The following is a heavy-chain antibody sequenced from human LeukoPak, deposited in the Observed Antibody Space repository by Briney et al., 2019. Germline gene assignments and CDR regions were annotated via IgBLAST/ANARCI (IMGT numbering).Heavy chain of an antibody. CDR2: ISGSTNYM. Sequence: PGGSLRLSCAASGFTVSSNFMSWVRQAPGKGLEWVSSISGSTNYMFYADSVKGRFTISRDNAKNSLYLHMNSLRAEDTAVYYCAGGGGSYCSGGSCYFLDYWGQGTLVTVSS. CDR1: GFTVSSNF. V-gene: IGHV3-21*01. J-gene: IGHJ4*02. CDR3: AGGGGSYCSGGSCYFLDY. D-gene: IGHD2-15*01.